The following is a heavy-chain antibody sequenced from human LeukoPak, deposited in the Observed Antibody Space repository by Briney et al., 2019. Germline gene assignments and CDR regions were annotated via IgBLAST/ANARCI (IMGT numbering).Heavy chain of an antibody. V-gene: IGHV3-30*02. CDR3: AKPSLRFLEWLLPNYYYMDV. CDR2: IRYDGSNK. Sequence: GGSLRLSCAASGFSFRNYGMHWVRRAPGKGLEWVAFIRYDGSNKYYADSVKGRFTISRDNSKNTLYLQMNSLRAEDTAVYYCAKPSLRFLEWLLPNYYYMDVWGKGTTVTVSS. J-gene: IGHJ6*03. D-gene: IGHD3-3*01. CDR1: GFSFRNYG.